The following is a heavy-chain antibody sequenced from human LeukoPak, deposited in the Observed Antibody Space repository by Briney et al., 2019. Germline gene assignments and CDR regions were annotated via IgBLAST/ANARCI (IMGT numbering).Heavy chain of an antibody. CDR3: AKRGEYYGDYGD. CDR1: GYSFSKYW. J-gene: IGHJ4*02. V-gene: IGHV5-51*01. CDR2: IYSDESLI. Sequence: PGESLKISCTASGYSFSKYWIGWVRQTPGKGLEWMGFIYSDESLIRYSPSFEGQVTISADKSISTAYLQWSSLKASDTAMYYCAKRGEYYGDYGDWGQGTLVTVSS. D-gene: IGHD4-17*01.